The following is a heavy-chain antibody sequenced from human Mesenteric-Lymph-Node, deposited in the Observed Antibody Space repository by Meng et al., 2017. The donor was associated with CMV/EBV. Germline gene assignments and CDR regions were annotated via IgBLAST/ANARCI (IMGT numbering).Heavy chain of an antibody. CDR2: IWYDGSNK. D-gene: IGHD2-2*01. Sequence: GGSLRLSCVGSGYVFSSYGMQWVRQAPGKGLEWVAVIWYDGSNKYYADSVKGRFTISRDNSKNTLYLQMNSLRAEDTAVYYCAKDPRWGCSSTSCYSADYWGQGTLVTVSS. CDR1: GYVFSSYG. CDR3: AKDPRWGCSSTSCYSADY. V-gene: IGHV3-33*06. J-gene: IGHJ4*02.